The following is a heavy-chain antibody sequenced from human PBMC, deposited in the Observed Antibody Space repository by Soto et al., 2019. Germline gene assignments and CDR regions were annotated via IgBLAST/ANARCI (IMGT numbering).Heavy chain of an antibody. CDR2: ISRDGSNK. D-gene: IGHD3-10*01. CDR1: GFTFSSSA. J-gene: IGHJ4*02. V-gene: IGHV3-30*04. Sequence: PGRSPRLSCAASGFTFSSSAIQWVRQAPAKGLEWVAVISRDGSNKYYVDSVKGRFTISRDNSKDTVYLQMNSLRAEESAMFYCARSRSGAVADSFDFWGQGT. CDR3: ARSRSGAVADSFDF.